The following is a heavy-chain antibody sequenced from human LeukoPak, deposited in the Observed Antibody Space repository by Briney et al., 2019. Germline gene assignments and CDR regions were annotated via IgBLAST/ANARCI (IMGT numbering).Heavy chain of an antibody. J-gene: IGHJ6*02. D-gene: IGHD5-12*01. CDR3: AKKYSGYGDFYYYGMDA. Sequence: GGSLRLSCAASGFTFSSHGMHWVRQAPGKGLEWVAIISSDGSKRHYADSVKGRFTISRDNSKNTVYIQMNNLRSEDTAVYYCAKKYSGYGDFYYYGMDAWGQGTTVTVSS. CDR2: ISSDGSKR. CDR1: GFTFSSHG. V-gene: IGHV3-30*18.